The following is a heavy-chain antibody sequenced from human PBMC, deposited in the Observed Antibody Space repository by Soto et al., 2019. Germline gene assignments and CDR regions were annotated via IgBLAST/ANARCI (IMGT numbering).Heavy chain of an antibody. CDR2: INPSGGST. V-gene: IGHV1-46*01. J-gene: IGHJ6*02. D-gene: IGHD3-10*01. CDR1: GYTFTSYY. CDR3: ARGGSGSYYPYYYGMDV. Sequence: ASLKVSCKSSGYTFTSYYMHWVRQAPGQGLDWMGIINPSGGSTSYAQKFQGRVTMTRDTSTSTVYMELSSLRSEDTAVYYCARGGSGSYYPYYYGMDVWGQGTTVTVSS.